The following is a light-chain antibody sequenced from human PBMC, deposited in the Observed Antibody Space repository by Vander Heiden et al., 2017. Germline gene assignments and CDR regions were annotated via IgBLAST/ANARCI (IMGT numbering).Light chain of an antibody. V-gene: IGKV2-28*01. Sequence: DIVMTQSPLSLPVTPGEPASISCRSSQSLLHSNTYNYLDWYLQKPGQSPHLLIYLGSIRASGVPDRFSGSGSGTDFTLKISRVEAEDVGVYYCMQALQTRTFGQGTKVEIK. CDR2: LGS. CDR3: MQALQTRT. CDR1: QSLLHSNTYNY. J-gene: IGKJ1*01.